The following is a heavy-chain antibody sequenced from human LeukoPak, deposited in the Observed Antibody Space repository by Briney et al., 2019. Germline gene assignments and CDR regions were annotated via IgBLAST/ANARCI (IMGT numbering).Heavy chain of an antibody. CDR2: IYYSGST. D-gene: IGHD6-6*01. CDR1: GGSISSSSYY. CDR3: ARTPRNIAARPYYYYMDV. V-gene: IGHV4-39*07. J-gene: IGHJ6*03. Sequence: SSETLSLTCTVSGGSISSSSYYWGWIRQPPGKGLEWIGSIYYSGSTYYNPSLKSRVTISVDTSKNQFSLKLSSVTAADTAVYYCARTPRNIAARPYYYYMDVWGKGTTVTVSS.